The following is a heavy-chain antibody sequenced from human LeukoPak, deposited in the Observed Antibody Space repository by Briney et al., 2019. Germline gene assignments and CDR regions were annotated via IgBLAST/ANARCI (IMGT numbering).Heavy chain of an antibody. J-gene: IGHJ4*02. CDR2: IGESGSHV. CDR1: GFTFSNYN. V-gene: IGHV3-21*05. D-gene: IGHD4-23*01. Sequence: GGSLRLSCAASGFTFSNYNMYWVRQAPGKGLEWISFIGESGSHVYYADSMKGRFTMSRDNAKNSLYLQMNSLTAEDTAVYYCARDLRWIRDYWGQGTLVTVSS. CDR3: ARDLRWIRDY.